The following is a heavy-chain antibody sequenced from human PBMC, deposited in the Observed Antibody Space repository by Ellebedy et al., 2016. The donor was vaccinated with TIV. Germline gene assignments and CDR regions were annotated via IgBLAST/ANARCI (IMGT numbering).Heavy chain of an antibody. CDR1: GFTFSSYA. Sequence: GESLKISCAASGFTFSSYAMSWVRQAPGKGLVWVSGITGNGRGTNYADSVRGRFVISRDNAKNILYLQMNSLGADDTAVYYCTREHWSSLPSWGQGTLVTVSS. J-gene: IGHJ5*02. CDR2: ITGNGRGT. CDR3: TREHWSSLPS. V-gene: IGHV3-74*01. D-gene: IGHD3-3*01.